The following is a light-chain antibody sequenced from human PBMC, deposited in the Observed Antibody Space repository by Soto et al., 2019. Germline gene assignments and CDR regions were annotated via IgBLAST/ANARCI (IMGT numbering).Light chain of an antibody. CDR3: QPSYSSPRT. J-gene: IGKJ2*01. V-gene: IGKV1-39*01. CDR2: AAS. CDR1: QSISTY. Sequence: DIPMTQSPSSLSASVGDRVTITCRASQSISTYLNWYQQKPGKAPKVLIYAASSLQSGVPSRFSGSGSGTDFTLPISSLQPDDFATYYCQPSYSSPRTFGQGTKLEIK.